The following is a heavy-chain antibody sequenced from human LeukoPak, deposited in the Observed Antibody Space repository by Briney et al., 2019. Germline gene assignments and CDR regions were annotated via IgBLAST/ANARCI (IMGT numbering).Heavy chain of an antibody. CDR2: ISGSGTDT. CDR3: AKGKDGCYYHGVDV. CDR1: GFAFSNYA. D-gene: IGHD5-24*01. V-gene: IGHV3-23*01. J-gene: IGHJ6*02. Sequence: GGSLRLSCAASGFAFSNYAMSWVRQAPDKGLEWVSVISGSGTDTYYADSVKGRFTVSRDNSKSILYLQLNSLRADDTATYYCAKGKDGCYYHGVDVWGQGTTVTVSS.